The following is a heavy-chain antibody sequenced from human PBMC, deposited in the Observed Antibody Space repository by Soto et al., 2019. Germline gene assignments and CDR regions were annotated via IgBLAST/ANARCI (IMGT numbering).Heavy chain of an antibody. Sequence: QVQLQESGPGLVKPSETLSLTCSVSDDSLSSNNYYWSWIRQPPGRGLEWIGFVHFSGSLHYNASLKSRATVAVDTSRRQIALRLTSLTAADTAVYFFGRGGDAHKMGRHWGQGTLVTVSS. CDR1: DDSLSSNNYY. J-gene: IGHJ1*01. CDR3: GRGGDAHKMGRH. CDR2: VHFSGSL. D-gene: IGHD2-2*01. V-gene: IGHV4-61*01.